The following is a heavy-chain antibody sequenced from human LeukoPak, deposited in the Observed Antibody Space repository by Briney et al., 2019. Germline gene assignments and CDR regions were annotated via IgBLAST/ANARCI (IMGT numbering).Heavy chain of an antibody. J-gene: IGHJ4*02. Sequence: SETLSLTCTVSGGSISSYYWSWIRQPPGKGLEWIGYIYYSGSTNYNPSLKSRVTISVDTSKNQFSLKLSSVTAADTAVYYCARLGSGYYAFDYWGQGTLVTVSS. CDR1: GGSISSYY. CDR3: ARLGSGYYAFDY. CDR2: IYYSGST. V-gene: IGHV4-59*08. D-gene: IGHD3-22*01.